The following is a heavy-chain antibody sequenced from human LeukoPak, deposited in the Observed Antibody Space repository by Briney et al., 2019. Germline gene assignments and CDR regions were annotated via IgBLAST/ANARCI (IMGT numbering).Heavy chain of an antibody. CDR2: ISAYNGNT. CDR1: GYTFTGYY. CDR3: AREGVAGQLWLNY. D-gene: IGHD5-18*01. Sequence: ASVKVSCKASGYTFTGYYMHWVRQAPGQGLEWMGWISAYNGNTNYAQKLQGRVTMTTDTSTSTAYMELRSLRSDDTAVYYCAREGVAGQLWLNYWGQGTLVTVSS. V-gene: IGHV1-18*04. J-gene: IGHJ4*02.